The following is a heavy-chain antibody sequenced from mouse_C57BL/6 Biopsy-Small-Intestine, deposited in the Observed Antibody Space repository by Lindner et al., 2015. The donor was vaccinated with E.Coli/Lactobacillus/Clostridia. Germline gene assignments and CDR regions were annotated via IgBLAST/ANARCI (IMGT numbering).Heavy chain of an antibody. Sequence: VQLQESGPELVKPGASVRMSCETSGYTFINYVMHWVKQKPGQGLEWIGYIDPYNDGTKYNEKFKGKATLTSDKSSSTAYMELSSLTSEDSAVYYCARRYSNLGAMDYWGQGTSVTVSS. D-gene: IGHD2-5*01. CDR1: GYTFINYV. J-gene: IGHJ4*01. CDR2: IDPYNDGT. CDR3: ARRYSNLGAMDY. V-gene: IGHV1-14*01.